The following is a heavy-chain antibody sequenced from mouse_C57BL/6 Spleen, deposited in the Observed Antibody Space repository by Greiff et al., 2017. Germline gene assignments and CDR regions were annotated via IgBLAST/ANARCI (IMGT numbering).Heavy chain of an antibody. D-gene: IGHD1-1*01. V-gene: IGHV3-6*01. Sequence: EVKLEESGPGLVQPSQSLSLTCSVTGYSITSGYYWNWIRQFPGNKLEWMGYISYDGSNNYNPSLTNRISITRDTSKNQFFLELNSVTTEDTATDYCARTGSSYRYAMDYWGQGTSVTVSS. CDR1: GYSITSGYY. CDR2: ISYDGSN. J-gene: IGHJ4*01. CDR3: ARTGSSYRYAMDY.